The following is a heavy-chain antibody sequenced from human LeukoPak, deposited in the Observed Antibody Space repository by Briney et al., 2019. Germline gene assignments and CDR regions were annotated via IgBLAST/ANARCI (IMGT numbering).Heavy chain of an antibody. CDR3: ARAVSGWYAYDY. Sequence: GASVKVSCKASGYTFTSYAMHWVRQAPGQRLEWMGWINAGNGNTKYSQKFQGRVTMTRDTSISTAYMEVSRLRSDDTAVYYCARAVSGWYAYDYWGQGTLVTVSS. V-gene: IGHV1-3*01. J-gene: IGHJ4*02. CDR2: INAGNGNT. D-gene: IGHD6-19*01. CDR1: GYTFTSYA.